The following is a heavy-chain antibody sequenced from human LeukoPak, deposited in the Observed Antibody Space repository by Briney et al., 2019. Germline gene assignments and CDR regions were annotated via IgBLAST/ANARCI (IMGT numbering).Heavy chain of an antibody. CDR1: GYTFTSYG. V-gene: IGHV1-18*01. J-gene: IGHJ4*02. CDR2: ISAYNGNT. Sequence: ASVKVSCKASGYTFTSYGISWARQAPGQGLEWMGWISAYNGNTNYAQKLQGRVTMTTDTSTSTAYMELRSLRSDDTAVYYCARDFWSGYYTGCGYWGQGTLVTVSS. CDR3: ARDFWSGYYTGCGY. D-gene: IGHD3-3*01.